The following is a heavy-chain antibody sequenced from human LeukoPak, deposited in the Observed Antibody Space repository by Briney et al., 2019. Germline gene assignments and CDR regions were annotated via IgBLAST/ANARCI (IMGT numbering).Heavy chain of an antibody. J-gene: IGHJ3*02. V-gene: IGHV4-59*12. Sequence: SETLSLTCTVSGGSISSYYWSWIRQPPGKGLEWIGYIYYSGSTNYNPSLKSRVTISVDTSKNQFSLKLSSVTAADTAVYYCARDSAPDYGDYVRDAFDIWGQGTMVTVSS. CDR1: GGSISSYY. D-gene: IGHD4-17*01. CDR3: ARDSAPDYGDYVRDAFDI. CDR2: IYYSGST.